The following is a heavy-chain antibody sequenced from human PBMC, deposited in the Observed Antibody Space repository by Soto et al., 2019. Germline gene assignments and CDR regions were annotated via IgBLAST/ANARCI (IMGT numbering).Heavy chain of an antibody. J-gene: IGHJ6*02. CDR3: ARVEYSSSGYGEDYYYYGMDV. Sequence: QVQLVQSGAEVKKPGSSVKVSCKASGYTFTSYGISWVRQAPGQGLEWMGWISAYNGNTNYAQKLQGRVTMTTDTSTSTAYMELRSLRSDDAAVYYCARVEYSSSGYGEDYYYYGMDVWGQGTTVTVSS. D-gene: IGHD6-13*01. CDR1: GYTFTSYG. CDR2: ISAYNGNT. V-gene: IGHV1-18*01.